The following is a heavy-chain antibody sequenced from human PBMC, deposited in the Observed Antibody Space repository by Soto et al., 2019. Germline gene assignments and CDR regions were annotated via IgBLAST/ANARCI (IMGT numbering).Heavy chain of an antibody. V-gene: IGHV2-5*01. J-gene: IGHJ5*02. D-gene: IGHD3-22*01. CDR1: GFSLSTTGEG. CDR3: AHTKDSSGFLTS. Sequence: CPTLVNPTQTLTLNCAFSGFSLSTTGEGVGWFRQPPGKAPEWLALIHWNDDKRYSPYLKSRLTITKDTSKNQVVLTLTNLDPLDTGTYFCAHTKDSSGFLTSWGQGILVTVSS. CDR2: IHWNDDK.